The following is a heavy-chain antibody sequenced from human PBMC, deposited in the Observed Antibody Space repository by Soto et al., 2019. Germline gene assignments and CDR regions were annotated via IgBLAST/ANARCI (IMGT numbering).Heavy chain of an antibody. Sequence: GGSLRLSCAASGFTFSSYGMHWVRQAPGKGLEWVAVIWYDGSNKYYADSVKGRFTISRDNSKNTLYLQMNSLRAEDTAVYYCARESYYYGSGSYYGMDVWGQGTTVTVSS. D-gene: IGHD3-10*01. J-gene: IGHJ6*02. V-gene: IGHV3-33*01. CDR1: GFTFSSYG. CDR2: IWYDGSNK. CDR3: ARESYYYGSGSYYGMDV.